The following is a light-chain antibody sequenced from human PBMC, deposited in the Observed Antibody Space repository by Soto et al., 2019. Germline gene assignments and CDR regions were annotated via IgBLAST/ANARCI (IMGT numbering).Light chain of an antibody. J-gene: IGLJ3*02. V-gene: IGLV1-44*01. CDR2: NNN. CDR3: AAWDDNLNGRV. Sequence: QSVLTQPPSASGTPGQRVTISCSGSWSNIGDNTVDWYQQLPGTAPKLLIYNNNQRPSGVPDRFSGSKSGTSASLAISGLLSEDEADYYCAAWDDNLNGRVFGGGTKLTVL. CDR1: WSNIGDNT.